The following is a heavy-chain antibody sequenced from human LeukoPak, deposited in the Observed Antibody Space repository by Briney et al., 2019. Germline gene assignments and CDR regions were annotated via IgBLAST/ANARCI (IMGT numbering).Heavy chain of an antibody. CDR1: GGSFSGYY. CDR2: LNHSGST. D-gene: IGHD3-10*01. Sequence: SETLSLTCAVYGGSFSGYYWSWIRQPPGKGLEWIGELNHSGSTNYNPSLKSRVTISVDTSKNQFSLKLSSVTAADTAVYYCARHRKRGSGSYYIPQRYFDYWGQGTLVTVSS. V-gene: IGHV4-34*01. J-gene: IGHJ4*02. CDR3: ARHRKRGSGSYYIPQRYFDY.